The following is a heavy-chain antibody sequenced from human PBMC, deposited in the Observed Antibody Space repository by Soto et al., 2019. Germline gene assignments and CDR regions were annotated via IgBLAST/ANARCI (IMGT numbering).Heavy chain of an antibody. Sequence: ASVKVSCKASGYTFTSYDINWVRQATGQGLEWMGWMNPNSGNTGYAQKFQGRVTMTRNTSISTAYMELSSLRSEDTAVYYCARVEGAVTIFGVVTSNYYYYGMDVWG. CDR3: ARVEGAVTIFGVVTSNYYYYGMDV. CDR2: MNPNSGNT. CDR1: GYTFTSYD. D-gene: IGHD3-3*01. J-gene: IGHJ6*02. V-gene: IGHV1-8*01.